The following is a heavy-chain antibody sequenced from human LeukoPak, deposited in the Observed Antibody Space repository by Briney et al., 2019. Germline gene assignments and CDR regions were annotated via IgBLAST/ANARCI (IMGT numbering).Heavy chain of an antibody. CDR3: ARDNAYGFDY. CDR2: INSGGSST. Sequence: PGGSLRLSCAASGLTFSTSWMHWVRQAPGKGLVWVSHINSGGSSTSYADSVKGRFTISRDNAKNTLYLQMNSLRVEDTAVYYCARDNAYGFDYWSQGTLVTVSS. CDR1: GLTFSTSW. J-gene: IGHJ4*02. D-gene: IGHD4-17*01. V-gene: IGHV3-74*01.